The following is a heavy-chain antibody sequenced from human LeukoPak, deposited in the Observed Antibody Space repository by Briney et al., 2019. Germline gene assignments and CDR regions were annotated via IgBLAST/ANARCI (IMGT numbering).Heavy chain of an antibody. CDR1: GLIVSSNY. CDR2: IYSGGSI. D-gene: IGHD3-10*01. V-gene: IGHV3-53*05. CDR3: ARDPDSTVSSGGPFDV. J-gene: IGHJ3*01. Sequence: GGSLRLSCAASGLIVSSNYMTWVRQAPGKGLEWVSVIYSGGSIYYADSVKGRFTISRDNSNNTLFLQMNSLRTEDTAVYYCARDPDSTVSSGGPFDVWGQGTMVTVSS.